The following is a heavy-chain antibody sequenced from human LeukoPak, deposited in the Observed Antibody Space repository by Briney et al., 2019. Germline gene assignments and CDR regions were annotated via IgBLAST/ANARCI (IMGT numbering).Heavy chain of an antibody. D-gene: IGHD3-9*01. CDR1: GFTFSSYA. Sequence: GGSLRLSCAASGFTFSSYAMSWVRQAPGKGLEWVSAISGSGGSTYYADSVKGRFTISRDNSKNTLYLQMNSLRAEDTAVYYCAKDRPPHSLRYFDWLLDYWGQGTLVTVSP. CDR2: ISGSGGST. CDR3: AKDRPPHSLRYFDWLLDY. V-gene: IGHV3-23*01. J-gene: IGHJ4*02.